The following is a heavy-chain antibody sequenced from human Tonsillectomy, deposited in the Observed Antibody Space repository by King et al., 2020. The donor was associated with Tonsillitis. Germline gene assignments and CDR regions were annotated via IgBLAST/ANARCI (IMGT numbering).Heavy chain of an antibody. J-gene: IGHJ4*02. CDR1: GFTFSSYA. CDR2: ISSNGGST. CDR3: VKDALMSIAARNRFDY. V-gene: IGHV3-64D*06. D-gene: IGHD6-6*01. Sequence: EVQLVESGGGLVQPGGSLRLSCSASGFTFSSYAMHWVRQAPGKGLEYVSAISSNGGSTYYADSVKGRFTISRDNSKNTLYLQMSSLRAEDTAVYYCVKDALMSIAARNRFDYWGQGTLVTVSS.